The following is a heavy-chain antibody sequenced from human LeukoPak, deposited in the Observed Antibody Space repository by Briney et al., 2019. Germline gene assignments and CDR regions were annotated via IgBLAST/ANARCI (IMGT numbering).Heavy chain of an antibody. V-gene: IGHV1-2*02. CDR2: INPNSGGT. D-gene: IGHD3-10*01. Sequence: ASVKVSRKASGYTFTGYYMHWVRQAPGQGLEWMGWINPNSGGTNYAQKFQGRVTMTRDTSISTAYMELSRLRSDDTAVYYCARVVRSGYYGSGSYLQDFDYWGQGTLVTVSS. CDR1: GYTFTGYY. J-gene: IGHJ4*02. CDR3: ARVVRSGYYGSGSYLQDFDY.